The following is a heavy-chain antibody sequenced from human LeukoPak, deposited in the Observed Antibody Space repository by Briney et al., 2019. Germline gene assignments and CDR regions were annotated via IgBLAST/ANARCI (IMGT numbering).Heavy chain of an antibody. CDR2: INHSGST. CDR1: GGSFSGYY. J-gene: IGHJ6*03. D-gene: IGHD6-6*01. V-gene: IGHV4-34*01. Sequence: MPSETLSLTCAVYGGSFSGYYWSWIRQPPGKGLEWIGEINHSGSTNYNPSLKSRVTISVDTSKNQFSLKLSSVTAADTAVYYCARGIAARHYYYYYMVVWGKGTTVTVSS. CDR3: ARGIAARHYYYYYMVV.